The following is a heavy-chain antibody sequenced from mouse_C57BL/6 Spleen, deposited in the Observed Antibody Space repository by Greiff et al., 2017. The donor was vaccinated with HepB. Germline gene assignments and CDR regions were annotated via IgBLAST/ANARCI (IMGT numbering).Heavy chain of an antibody. CDR3: ARSLYDYDFDY. D-gene: IGHD2-4*01. CDR2: IDPNSGGT. Sequence: VQLQQSGAELVKPGASVKLSCKASGYTFTSYWMHWVKQRPGRGLEWIGRIDPNSGGTKYNEKFKSKATLTVDKPSSTAYIQLSSLTSEDSAVYYCARSLYDYDFDYWGQGTTLPVSS. J-gene: IGHJ2*01. CDR1: GYTFTSYW. V-gene: IGHV1-72*01.